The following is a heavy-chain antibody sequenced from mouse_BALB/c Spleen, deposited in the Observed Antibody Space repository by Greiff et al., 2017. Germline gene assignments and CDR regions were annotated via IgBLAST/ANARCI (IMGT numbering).Heavy chain of an antibody. J-gene: IGHJ3*01. CDR2: INSNGGST. V-gene: IGHV5-6-3*01. Sequence: EVMLVESGGGLVQPGGSLKLSCAASGFTFSSYGMSWVRQTPDKRLELVATINSNGGSTYYPDSVKGRFTISRDNAKNTLYLQMSSLKSEDTAMYYCARDLWDGEAWFAYWGQGTLVTVSA. CDR3: ARDLWDGEAWFAY. D-gene: IGHD4-1*01. CDR1: GFTFSSYG.